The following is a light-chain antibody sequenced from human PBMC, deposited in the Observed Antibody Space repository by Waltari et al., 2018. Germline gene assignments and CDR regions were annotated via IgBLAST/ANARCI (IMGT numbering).Light chain of an antibody. Sequence: DIQMTQSPSSLSASVGDRVTITCRASQSISSYLNWYQQKPGKAPKLLIYEASSLQSRVPSRFSGSGSGTDFTLTISSLQPEDFATYYCQQSYSTPPTFGQGTKVEIK. J-gene: IGKJ1*01. CDR1: QSISSY. CDR3: QQSYSTPPT. V-gene: IGKV1-39*01. CDR2: EAS.